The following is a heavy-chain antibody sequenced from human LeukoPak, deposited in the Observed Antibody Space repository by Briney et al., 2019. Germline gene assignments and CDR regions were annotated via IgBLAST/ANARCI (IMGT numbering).Heavy chain of an antibody. Sequence: GGSLRLSCAASGFTFHSHAMTWVRQAPGKGLEWVSGISDSGGSTYYADSVKGRFTISRDNSRNTLYLQMNSLRAEDTAVYYCAKGHNPDAYCAGDCYYAYWGQGSLVTVSS. V-gene: IGHV3-23*01. CDR2: ISDSGGST. D-gene: IGHD2-21*02. J-gene: IGHJ4*02. CDR3: AKGHNPDAYCAGDCYYAY. CDR1: GFTFHSHA.